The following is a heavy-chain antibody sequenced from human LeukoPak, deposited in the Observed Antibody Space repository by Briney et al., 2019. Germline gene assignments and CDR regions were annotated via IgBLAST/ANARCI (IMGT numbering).Heavy chain of an antibody. CDR2: IRSKAYGGTT. Sequence: GGSLRLSCAASGFTFSSYAMSWVRQAPGKGLEWVGFIRSKAYGGTTEYAASVKGRFTISRDDSKSIAYLQMNSLKTEDTAVYYCTRDRPVRGVIKALDYWGQGTLVTVSS. V-gene: IGHV3-49*04. CDR1: GFTFSSYA. D-gene: IGHD3-10*01. J-gene: IGHJ4*02. CDR3: TRDRPVRGVIKALDY.